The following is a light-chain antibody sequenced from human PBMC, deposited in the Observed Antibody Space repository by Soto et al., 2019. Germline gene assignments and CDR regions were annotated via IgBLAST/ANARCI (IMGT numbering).Light chain of an antibody. CDR3: SSYAGSNNYV. J-gene: IGLJ1*01. Sequence: QSALTQPPSASESPGQSVTISCTGTSSDVGGYNYVSWYQQHPDKAPKLMIYEVSKRPSGVPDRFSGSKSGNTASLTVSGLQAEDEADYYCSSYAGSNNYVFGTGTKVTVL. CDR2: EVS. V-gene: IGLV2-8*01. CDR1: SSDVGGYNY.